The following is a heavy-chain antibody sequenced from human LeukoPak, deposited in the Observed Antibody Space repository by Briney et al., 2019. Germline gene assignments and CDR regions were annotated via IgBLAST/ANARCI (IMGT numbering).Heavy chain of an antibody. CDR2: TYYRSKWYN. V-gene: IGHV6-1*01. CDR3: ARILGVASLDAFDV. D-gene: IGHD2-8*02. Sequence: SQTLSLTCAIFGDTFSSNSAAWNWIRQSPSRGLEWLGRTYYRSKWYNDYAVSVKSRITINPDTSKNQFSLQLSSVAPEDTAVYYCARILGVASLDAFDVWGQGTMVTVSS. J-gene: IGHJ3*01. CDR1: GDTFSSNSAA.